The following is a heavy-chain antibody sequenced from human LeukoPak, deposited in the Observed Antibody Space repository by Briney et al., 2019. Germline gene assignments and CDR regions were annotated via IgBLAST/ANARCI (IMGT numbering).Heavy chain of an antibody. Sequence: PGGSLRLSCAASGFTFSDHWISWVRQSPGKGLEWVSGINWNGGSTGYADSVKGRFTISRDNAKNSLYLQMNSLRAEDTALYYCARQDTAFDYWGQGTLVTVSS. CDR2: INWNGGST. V-gene: IGHV3-20*04. CDR3: ARQDTAFDY. J-gene: IGHJ4*02. D-gene: IGHD5-18*01. CDR1: GFTFSDHW.